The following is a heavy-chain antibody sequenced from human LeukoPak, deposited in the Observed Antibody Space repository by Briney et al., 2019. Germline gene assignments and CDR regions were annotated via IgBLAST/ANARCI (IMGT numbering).Heavy chain of an antibody. CDR3: ARGRAQYYYDSSGYSYDY. CDR2: INHSGST. D-gene: IGHD3-22*01. CDR1: GGSFSGYY. Sequence: PSETLSLTCAVYGGSFSGYYWSWIRQPPGKGLEWIGEINHSGSTNYNPSLKSRVTISVDTSKNQFSLKLSSVTAADTAVYYCARGRAQYYYDSSGYSYDYWGQGTLVTVSS. V-gene: IGHV4-34*01. J-gene: IGHJ4*02.